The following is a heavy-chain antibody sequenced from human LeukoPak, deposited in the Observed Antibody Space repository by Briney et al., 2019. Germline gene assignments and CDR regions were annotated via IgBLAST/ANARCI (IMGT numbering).Heavy chain of an antibody. Sequence: GGSLRLSCAAFGFTFDDYTMHWVRQAPGKGLEWVSLISWDGDSTYYADSVKGRFTISRDNSKNSLYLQMNSLRTEDTALYYCAKDIGVGSCNGCRFDYWGQGTLVTVSS. D-gene: IGHD2-15*01. CDR2: ISWDGDST. CDR1: GFTFDDYT. CDR3: AKDIGVGSCNGCRFDY. V-gene: IGHV3-43*01. J-gene: IGHJ4*02.